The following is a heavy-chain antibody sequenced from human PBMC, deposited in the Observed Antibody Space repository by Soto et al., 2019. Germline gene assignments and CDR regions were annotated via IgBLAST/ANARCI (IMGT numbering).Heavy chain of an antibody. V-gene: IGHV1-3*01. Sequence: ASVKVSCKTSGYSFTKYGLHWVRQAPGQRLEWKGWINPGNGDTKYSQKFQGRVTITRDTSATTAYRELSSLRSEDSAVFYCARTDCSSTSCYNYYYYGMDVWGQGTTVTVAS. CDR1: GYSFTKYG. CDR2: INPGNGDT. J-gene: IGHJ6*02. CDR3: ARTDCSSTSCYNYYYYGMDV. D-gene: IGHD2-2*01.